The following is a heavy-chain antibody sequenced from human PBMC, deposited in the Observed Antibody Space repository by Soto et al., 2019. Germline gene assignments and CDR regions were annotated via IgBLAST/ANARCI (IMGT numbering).Heavy chain of an antibody. CDR3: ANGPYCSSTSCPAEYFQH. V-gene: IGHV3-23*01. D-gene: IGHD2-2*01. CDR1: GFTFSSYA. J-gene: IGHJ1*01. Sequence: PGGSLRLSCTASGFTFSSYAMSWVRQAPGKGLEWVSAISGSGGSTYYADSVKGRFTISRDNSKNTLYLQMNSLRAEDTAVYYCANGPYCSSTSCPAEYFQHWGQGTLVTVSS. CDR2: ISGSGGST.